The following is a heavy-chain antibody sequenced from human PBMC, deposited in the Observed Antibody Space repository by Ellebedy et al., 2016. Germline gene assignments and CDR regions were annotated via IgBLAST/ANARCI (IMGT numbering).Heavy chain of an antibody. V-gene: IGHV3-74*01. Sequence: GESLKISCAASGFTVSSDYMSWVRQAPGKGLQWVSSIDSPSNTILYADSVKGRFTISRDNAKNTLYLQMNSLRAEDTDVYYCASGYSYGCMDVWGQGTTVTVSS. CDR2: IDSPSNTI. CDR1: GFTVSSDY. CDR3: ASGYSYGCMDV. J-gene: IGHJ6*02. D-gene: IGHD5-18*01.